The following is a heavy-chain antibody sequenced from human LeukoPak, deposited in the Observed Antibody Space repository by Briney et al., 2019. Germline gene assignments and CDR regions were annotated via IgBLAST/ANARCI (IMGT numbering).Heavy chain of an antibody. V-gene: IGHV4-34*01. Sequence: SETLSLACAVYGGSFSGYYWSWIRQPPGKGLEWIGEINHSGSTNYNPSLKSRVTISVDTSKNQFSLKLSSVTAADTAVYYCARVQEGWFDPWGQGTLVTASS. J-gene: IGHJ5*02. CDR2: INHSGST. CDR1: GGSFSGYY. CDR3: ARVQEGWFDP.